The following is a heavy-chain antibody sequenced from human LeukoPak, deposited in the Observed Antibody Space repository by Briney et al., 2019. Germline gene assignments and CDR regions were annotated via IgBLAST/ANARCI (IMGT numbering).Heavy chain of an antibody. V-gene: IGHV4-61*01. CDR1: GGSVSSGSYY. CDR2: IYYSGST. J-gene: IGHJ4*02. D-gene: IGHD6-6*01. Sequence: SETLSLTCTVSGGSVSSGSYYWSWIRQPPGKGLEWIGYIYYSGSTNYNPSLKSRVTIPVDTSKNQFSLKLSSVTAADTAVYYCARDRIPPYSSSSGFDYWGQGTLVTVSS. CDR3: ARDRIPPYSSSSGFDY.